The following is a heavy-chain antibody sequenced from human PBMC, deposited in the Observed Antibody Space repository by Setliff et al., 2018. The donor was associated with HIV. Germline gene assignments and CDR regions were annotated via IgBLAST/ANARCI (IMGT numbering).Heavy chain of an antibody. J-gene: IGHJ2*01. CDR2: IRSRPFGGTT. CDR1: GFTFGEYG. CDR3: TTVTTTVTYGYWYFDL. D-gene: IGHD4-17*01. Sequence: GGSLRLSCLGSGFTFGEYGMSWFRQAPGKGLEWVGFIRSRPFGGTTEYAASVKGRFTISRDDSKSIAYLQMNSLKSADAAVYYCTTVTTTVTYGYWYFDLWGRGTLVTVSS. V-gene: IGHV3-49*03.